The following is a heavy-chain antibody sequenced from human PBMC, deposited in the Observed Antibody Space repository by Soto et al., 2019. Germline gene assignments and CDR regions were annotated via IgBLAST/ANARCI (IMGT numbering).Heavy chain of an antibody. Sequence: EVQLLESGGGLVQPGGSLRLSCAASGFTFSSYVMSWVRQAPGKGLEWVSAISGSGGSTYYADSVKGRFTISRDNSKNTLYLQMNSLRAEDTAVYYCAKAPSATDYYGMDVWGQGTTVTVSS. CDR1: GFTFSSYV. J-gene: IGHJ6*02. CDR3: AKAPSATDYYGMDV. D-gene: IGHD1-26*01. CDR2: ISGSGGST. V-gene: IGHV3-23*01.